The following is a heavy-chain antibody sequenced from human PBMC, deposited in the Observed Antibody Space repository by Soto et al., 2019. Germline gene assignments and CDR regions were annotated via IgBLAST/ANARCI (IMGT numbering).Heavy chain of an antibody. V-gene: IGHV1-2*02. CDR1: GYTFTAYY. CDR3: ARNMDYYYGRGSGNGHGV. CDR2: INPKFGDT. D-gene: IGHD3-10*02. Sequence: SGAEVKEPGDSVRVSCEASGYTFTAYYIHWVRRAPGQGLEWMGWINPKFGDTTYAQDFQGRVSMTRDMSISTVYMELSRLTSDDTAIYYCARNMDYYYGRGSGNGHGVWGQGTTVTVFS. J-gene: IGHJ6*02.